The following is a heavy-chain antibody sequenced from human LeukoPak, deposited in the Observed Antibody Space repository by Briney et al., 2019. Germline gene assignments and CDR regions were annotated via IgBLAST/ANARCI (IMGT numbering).Heavy chain of an antibody. CDR3: AKEGYDYVWGSYRYLYYFDY. V-gene: IGHV3-15*01. CDR2: IQSKSDGGTT. CDR1: GITFSDAW. D-gene: IGHD3-16*02. J-gene: IGHJ4*02. Sequence: PGGSLRLSCAASGITFSDAWMSWVRQAPGKGLEWVGRIQSKSDGGTTDYAAPVKGRFTISRDNSKNTLYLQMNSLRAEDTAVYYCAKEGYDYVWGSYRYLYYFDYWGQGTLVTVSS.